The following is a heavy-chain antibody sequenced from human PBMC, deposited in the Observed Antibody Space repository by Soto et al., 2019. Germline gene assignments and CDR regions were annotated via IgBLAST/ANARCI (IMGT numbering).Heavy chain of an antibody. J-gene: IGHJ4*02. D-gene: IGHD3-16*02. Sequence: ASVKVSCKASGYTFTSYGISWVRQAPGQGLEWMGWISAYNGNTNYAQKLQGRVTMTTDTSTSTAYMELRSLRSDDTAVYYCARIMITFGGVIVIMAEYYFDFWGQGPLVTVSS. CDR3: ARIMITFGGVIVIMAEYYFDF. CDR1: GYTFTSYG. CDR2: ISAYNGNT. V-gene: IGHV1-18*01.